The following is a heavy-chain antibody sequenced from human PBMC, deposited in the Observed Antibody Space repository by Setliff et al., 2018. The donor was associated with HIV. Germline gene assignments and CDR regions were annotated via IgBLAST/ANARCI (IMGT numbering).Heavy chain of an antibody. Sequence: SETLSLTCAVYGDSFSGSYWSWIRQSPGTGLEWIGEVNHNGGTNYNPSLKSRVVVSVDRSKNQFSLKLISVTAADTAVYYCTRKKAGQFGAFNMWGRGTLVTVSS. J-gene: IGHJ3*02. CDR1: GDSFSGSY. D-gene: IGHD6-13*01. CDR2: VNHNGGT. CDR3: TRKKAGQFGAFNM. V-gene: IGHV4-34*01.